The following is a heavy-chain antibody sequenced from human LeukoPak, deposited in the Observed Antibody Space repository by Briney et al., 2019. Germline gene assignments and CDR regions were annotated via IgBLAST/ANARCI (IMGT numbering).Heavy chain of an antibody. Sequence: GGSLRLSCAASGFTFSSYSMNWVRQAPRKGLEWVSYISSSSSTIYYADSVKGRFTISRDNAKNSLYLQMNSLRAEDTAVYYCARDSTMVPADYWGQGTLVTVSS. CDR3: ARDSTMVPADY. CDR1: GFTFSSYS. V-gene: IGHV3-48*04. CDR2: ISSSSSTI. D-gene: IGHD3-10*01. J-gene: IGHJ4*02.